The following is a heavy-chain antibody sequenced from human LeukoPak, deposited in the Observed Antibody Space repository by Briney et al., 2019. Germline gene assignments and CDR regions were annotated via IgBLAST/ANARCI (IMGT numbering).Heavy chain of an antibody. CDR1: GGSISSYY. CDR2: IYYSGGT. D-gene: IGHD2-15*01. CDR3: ARVRICSGGSCYRFDP. V-gene: IGHV4-59*01. J-gene: IGHJ5*02. Sequence: QPSETLSLTCTISGGSISSYYWSWIRQPPGKGLEWIGYIYYSGGTNYNPSLKSRVTISVDTSKNQFSLKLSSVTAADTAVYYCARVRICSGGSCYRFDPWGQGTLVTVSS.